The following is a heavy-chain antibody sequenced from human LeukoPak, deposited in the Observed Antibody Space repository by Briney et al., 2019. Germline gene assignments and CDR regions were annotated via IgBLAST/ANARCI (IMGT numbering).Heavy chain of an antibody. CDR1: GFTFSSYA. V-gene: IGHV3-30-3*01. CDR2: ISYDGSNK. J-gene: IGHJ6*02. CDR3: ARDQGYYYGMDV. Sequence: SGGSLRLSCAASGFTFSSYAMHWVRQAPGKGLEWVAVISYDGSNKYYADSVKGRFTISRDNSKNTLYLQMNSLRAEDTAVYYCARDQGYYYGMDVWGQGTTVTVSS.